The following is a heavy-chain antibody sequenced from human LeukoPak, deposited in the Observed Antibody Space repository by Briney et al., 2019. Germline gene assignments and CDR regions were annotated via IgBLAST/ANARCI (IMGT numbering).Heavy chain of an antibody. Sequence: GGSLRLSRAASGFTFSSYAMSWVRQAPGKGLEWVSAISGSGGSTYYADSVKGRFTISRDNSKNTLYLQMNSLRAEDTAVYYCAKGRAPVSIGNFDYWGQGTLVTVSS. CDR1: GFTFSSYA. CDR3: AKGRAPVSIGNFDY. D-gene: IGHD3-16*01. CDR2: ISGSGGST. V-gene: IGHV3-23*01. J-gene: IGHJ4*02.